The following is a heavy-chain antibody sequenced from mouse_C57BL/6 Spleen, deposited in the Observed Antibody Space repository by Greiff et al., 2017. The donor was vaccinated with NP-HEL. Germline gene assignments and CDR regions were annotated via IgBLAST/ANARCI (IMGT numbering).Heavy chain of an antibody. J-gene: IGHJ2*01. CDR2: ISSGSSTI. V-gene: IGHV5-17*01. Sequence: EVKLVESGGGLVKPGGSLKLSCAASGFTFSDYGMHWVRQAPEKGLEWVAYISSGSSTIYYADTVKGRFTISSDNSKNTRFLQMTSLRSEDTAMYYCARVPYYYGSSLSYWGQGTTLTVSS. D-gene: IGHD1-1*01. CDR1: GFTFSDYG. CDR3: ARVPYYYGSSLSY.